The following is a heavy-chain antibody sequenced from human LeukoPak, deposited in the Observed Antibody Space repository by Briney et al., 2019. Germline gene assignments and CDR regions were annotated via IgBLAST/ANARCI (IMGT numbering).Heavy chain of an antibody. D-gene: IGHD1-26*01. V-gene: IGHV3-11*04. CDR2: ISSSGSTI. Sequence: PGGSLRLSCAASGFTLSDYYMSWIRQAPGKGLEWVSYISSSGSTIYYADSVKGRFTISRDNAKNSLYLQMNSLRAEDTAVYYCARDRPISRRELLRVIDYWGQGTLVTVSS. CDR1: GFTLSDYY. J-gene: IGHJ4*02. CDR3: ARDRPISRRELLRVIDY.